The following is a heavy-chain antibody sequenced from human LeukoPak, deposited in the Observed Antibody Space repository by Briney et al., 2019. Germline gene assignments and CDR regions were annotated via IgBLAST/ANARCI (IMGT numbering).Heavy chain of an antibody. CDR3: AKDAHYDFWSGYYVDY. CDR2: ISGSGRST. V-gene: IGHV3-23*01. CDR1: GFTMSSYA. D-gene: IGHD3-3*01. Sequence: GGSLRLSCAASGFTMSSYAMSWVRQAPGKGLEWVSGISGSGRSTYYADSVKGRFTNSRDNSKNTLYLQMNSLRAEDTAVYFCAKDAHYDFWSGYYVDYWGQGTLVTVSS. J-gene: IGHJ4*02.